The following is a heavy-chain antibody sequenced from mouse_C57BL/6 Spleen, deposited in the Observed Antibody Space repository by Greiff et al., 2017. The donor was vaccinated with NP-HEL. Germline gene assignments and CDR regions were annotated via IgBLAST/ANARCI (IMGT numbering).Heavy chain of an antibody. D-gene: IGHD2-4*01. CDR1: GFTFSDYG. V-gene: IGHV5-17*01. J-gene: IGHJ2*01. CDR2: ISSGSSTI. Sequence: EVQLQESGGGLVKPGGSLKLSCAASGFTFSDYGMHWVRQAPEKGLEWVAYISSGSSTIYYADTVKGRFTISRDNAKNTLFLQMTSLRSEDTAMYYCAKDYDYYFDYWGQGTTLTVSS. CDR3: AKDYDYYFDY.